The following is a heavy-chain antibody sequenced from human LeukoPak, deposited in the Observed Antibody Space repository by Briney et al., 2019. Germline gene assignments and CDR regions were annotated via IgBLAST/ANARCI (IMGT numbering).Heavy chain of an antibody. Sequence: GGSLRLSCAASGFTFSSYAMSWVRHAPGKGLEWVSAVSGSGGSTYYADSVQGRFTISRDDSRNTLYLQMNSLRAEDTAVYYCAKDYRYAIAAAGRQYNWFDSWGQGTLVTVSS. D-gene: IGHD6-13*01. V-gene: IGHV3-23*01. CDR3: AKDYRYAIAAAGRQYNWFDS. CDR1: GFTFSSYA. CDR2: VSGSGGST. J-gene: IGHJ5*01.